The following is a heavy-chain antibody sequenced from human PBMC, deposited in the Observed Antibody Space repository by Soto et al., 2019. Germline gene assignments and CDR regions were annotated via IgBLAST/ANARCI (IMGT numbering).Heavy chain of an antibody. CDR1: GFTFSSYA. Sequence: PGGSLRLSCAASGFTFSSYAMSWVRQAPGKGLEWVSAISGSGGSTYYADSVKGRFTISRDNSKNTLYLQMNSLRAEDTAVDYCAEAAFITPPSYGMDVWGQGTTVTVSS. D-gene: IGHD3-22*01. V-gene: IGHV3-23*01. CDR2: ISGSGGST. CDR3: AEAAFITPPSYGMDV. J-gene: IGHJ6*02.